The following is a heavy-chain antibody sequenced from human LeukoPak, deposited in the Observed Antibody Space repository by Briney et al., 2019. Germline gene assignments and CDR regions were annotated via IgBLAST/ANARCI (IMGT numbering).Heavy chain of an antibody. J-gene: IGHJ4*02. D-gene: IGHD1-20*01. Sequence: GGSLRLSCAASGFGFSSYGMHWVRQAPGKGLEWVAFIRYDGSNKYYADSVKGRFTISRDNSKNTVHMQMNSLRGEDTAVYYCAKGDDNWNDFDYWGQGTPVTVSS. CDR3: AKGDDNWNDFDY. V-gene: IGHV3-30*02. CDR2: IRYDGSNK. CDR1: GFGFSSYG.